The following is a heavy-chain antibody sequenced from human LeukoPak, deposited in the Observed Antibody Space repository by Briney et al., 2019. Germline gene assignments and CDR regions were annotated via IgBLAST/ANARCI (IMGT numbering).Heavy chain of an antibody. CDR1: GFTFSSYW. V-gene: IGHV3-74*01. Sequence: PGGSLRLSCAASGFTFSSYWMHWARQAPGKGLMWVSRVSGDGTSTTYAATVKGRFTISRDNAQNTLYLQMNSPRAEDTAVYYCARGGFYSFDAFAIWGQGTMVTVSA. CDR2: VSGDGTST. D-gene: IGHD2-21*01. CDR3: ARGGFYSFDAFAI. J-gene: IGHJ3*02.